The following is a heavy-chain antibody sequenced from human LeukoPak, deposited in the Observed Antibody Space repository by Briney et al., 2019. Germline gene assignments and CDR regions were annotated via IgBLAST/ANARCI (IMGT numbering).Heavy chain of an antibody. CDR2: IYTSGST. V-gene: IGHV4-61*02. CDR3: ARERDGSGTQRGLDY. D-gene: IGHD3-10*01. Sequence: SQTLSLTCTVSGGSISSGCYYWNWIRQPAGKGLEWIGRIYTSGSTNYSPSLKSRVTISVDTSKNQFSLKLSSVTAADTAVYYCARERDGSGTQRGLDYWGQGTLVTVSS. J-gene: IGHJ4*02. CDR1: GGSISSGCYY.